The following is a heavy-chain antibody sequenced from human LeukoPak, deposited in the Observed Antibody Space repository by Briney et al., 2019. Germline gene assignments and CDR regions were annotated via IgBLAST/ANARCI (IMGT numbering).Heavy chain of an antibody. D-gene: IGHD3-22*01. J-gene: IGHJ4*02. CDR1: GGSISSYY. Sequence: PSETLSLTCTVSGGSISSYYWSWIRQPPGKGLEWIGYIYYSGSTNYNPSLKSRVTISVDTSKNQFSLKLSSVTAADTAVYYCARDIRALGSSGYYRLFDYWGQGTLVTVSS. V-gene: IGHV4-59*01. CDR2: IYYSGST. CDR3: ARDIRALGSSGYYRLFDY.